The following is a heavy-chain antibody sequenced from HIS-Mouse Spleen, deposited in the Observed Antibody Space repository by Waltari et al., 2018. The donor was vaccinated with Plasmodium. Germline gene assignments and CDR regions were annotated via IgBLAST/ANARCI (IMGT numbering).Heavy chain of an antibody. CDR1: GGSFSGYY. D-gene: IGHD2-15*01. J-gene: IGHJ4*02. CDR3: ARLVVVASKDSY. CDR2: INHSGST. V-gene: IGHV4-34*01. Sequence: QVQLQQWGAGLLKPSETLSPPCAVYGGSFSGYYWSWIRQPPGKGLEWIGEINHSGSTNYNPSLKSRVTISVDTSKNQFSLKLSSVTAADTAVYYCARLVVVASKDSYWGQGTLVTVSS.